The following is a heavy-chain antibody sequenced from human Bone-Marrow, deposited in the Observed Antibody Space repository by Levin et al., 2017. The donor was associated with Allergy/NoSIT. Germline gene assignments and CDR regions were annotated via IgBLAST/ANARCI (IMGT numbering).Heavy chain of an antibody. J-gene: IGHJ4*02. CDR2: ISAYNGNT. V-gene: IGHV1-18*01. CDR1: GYTFTSYG. D-gene: IGHD3-16*02. Sequence: ASVKVSCKASGYTFTSYGISWVRQAPGQGLEWMGWISAYNGNTNYAQKLQGRVTMTTDTSTSTAYMELRSLRSDDTAVYYCARVLVGLRLGELSLLWGVANYFDYWGQGTLVTVSS. CDR3: ARVLVGLRLGELSLLWGVANYFDY.